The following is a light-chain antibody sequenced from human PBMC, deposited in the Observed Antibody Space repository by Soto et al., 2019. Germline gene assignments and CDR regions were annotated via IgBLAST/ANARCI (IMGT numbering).Light chain of an antibody. CDR1: QSVSSN. V-gene: IGKV3-15*01. CDR3: QQYNNWPSWT. J-gene: IGKJ1*01. CDR2: GAS. Sequence: EIVMWQSPTTLSVSPGERATLSCRASQSVSSNLAWYQQKPRQAPRLLLYGASTRATGIPARFSGSGSGTEFTLTISSLQSEDFAVYYCQQYNNWPSWTFGQGTKVDI.